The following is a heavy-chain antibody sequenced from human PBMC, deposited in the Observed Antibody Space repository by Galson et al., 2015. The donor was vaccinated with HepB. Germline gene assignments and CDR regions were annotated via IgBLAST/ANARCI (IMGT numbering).Heavy chain of an antibody. J-gene: IGHJ3*02. CDR1: GFTFSSYA. D-gene: IGHD6-13*01. CDR3: ARGEGIAAAGTPGAFDI. V-gene: IGHV3-30-3*01. CDR2: ISYDGSNK. Sequence: SLRLSCAASGFTFSSYAMHWVRQAPGKGLEWVAVISYDGSNKYYADSVKGRFTISRDNSKNTLYLQMNSLRAEDTAVYYCARGEGIAAAGTPGAFDIWGQGTMVTVSS.